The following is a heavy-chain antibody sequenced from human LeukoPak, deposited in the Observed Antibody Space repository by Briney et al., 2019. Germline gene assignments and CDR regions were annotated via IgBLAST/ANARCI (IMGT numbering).Heavy chain of an antibody. J-gene: IGHJ4*02. CDR2: INQDVNEK. CDR1: GFTFSSSW. D-gene: IGHD3-9*01. CDR3: VRGAGFITDY. Sequence: GGSLRLSCAASGFTFSSSWMHWVRQAPGKGLEWVANINQDVNEKYYVDSVKGRFTISRDNARSSLYLQMNSLRAEDTAVYYCVRGAGFITDYWGQGTLVTVSS. V-gene: IGHV3-7*01.